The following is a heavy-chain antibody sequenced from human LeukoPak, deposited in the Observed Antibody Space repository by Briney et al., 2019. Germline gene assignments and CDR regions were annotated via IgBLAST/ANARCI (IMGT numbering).Heavy chain of an antibody. V-gene: IGHV4-4*02. CDR1: GGSISSSNW. J-gene: IGHJ4*02. Sequence: PSETLSLTCAVSGGSISSSNWWSWVRQPPGKGLEWIGEIYHSGSTNYNPSLKSRVTISVDKSKNQFSLKLSSVTAADTAVYYCARLFWPISWAGGIYFDYWGQGTLVTVSS. CDR2: IYHSGST. D-gene: IGHD3-16*01. CDR3: ARLFWPISWAGGIYFDY.